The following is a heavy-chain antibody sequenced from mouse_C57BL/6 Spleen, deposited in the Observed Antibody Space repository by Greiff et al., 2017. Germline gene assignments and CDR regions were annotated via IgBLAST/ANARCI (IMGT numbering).Heavy chain of an antibody. J-gene: IGHJ3*01. CDR2: INPGSGGT. D-gene: IGHD2-5*01. Sequence: VKLQESGAELVRPGTSVKVSCKASGYAFTNYLIEWVKQRPGQGLEWIGVINPGSGGTNYNEKFKGKATLTADKSSSTAYMQLSSLTSEDSAVYFCARSAYSNYEGFAYWGQGTLVTVSA. CDR1: GYAFTNYL. CDR3: ARSAYSNYEGFAY. V-gene: IGHV1-54*01.